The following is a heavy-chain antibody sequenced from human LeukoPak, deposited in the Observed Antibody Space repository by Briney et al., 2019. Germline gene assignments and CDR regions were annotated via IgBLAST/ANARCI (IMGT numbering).Heavy chain of an antibody. CDR2: IYPGDSDA. V-gene: IGHV5-51*01. CDR3: ARRRDLYSGSYYPFDY. CDR1: AYTFTIYW. D-gene: IGHD1-26*01. Sequence: GESLKISCKGSAYTFTIYWIGCVRQMPGKGLKRMGFIYPGDSDARYSPSFQGQVTISADKSVSTAYLQWSSLKASDTAMYYCARRRDLYSGSYYPFDYWGQGTLVSVSS. J-gene: IGHJ4*02.